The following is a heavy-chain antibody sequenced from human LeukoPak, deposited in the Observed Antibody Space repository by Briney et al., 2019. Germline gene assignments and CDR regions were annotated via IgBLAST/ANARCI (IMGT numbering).Heavy chain of an antibody. J-gene: IGHJ4*02. CDR1: GFTFDDYA. V-gene: IGHV3-20*04. Sequence: GGSLRLSCAASGFTFDDYAMSWVRQALGKGLEWVSGINWNGGSTAYADSVKGRFTISRDNAKNSLYLQMNSLRAEDTALYYCARHRGYDFWSGDYYWGQGALVTVSS. CDR3: ARHRGYDFWSGDYY. D-gene: IGHD3-3*01. CDR2: INWNGGST.